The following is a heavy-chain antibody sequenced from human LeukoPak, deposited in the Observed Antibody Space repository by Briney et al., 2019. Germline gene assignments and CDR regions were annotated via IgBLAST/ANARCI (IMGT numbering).Heavy chain of an antibody. V-gene: IGHV3-64*01. Sequence: GGSLRLSCAASGFTLTSYSMHWVRQAPGKGLEYVSAISSNGGSTSYANSVKGRFTISRDNCKNTLYLQMGSLRAEDMAVYYCVRSRQQLLGYYEYWGQGTLVTVSS. J-gene: IGHJ4*02. D-gene: IGHD6-13*01. CDR1: GFTLTSYS. CDR2: ISSNGGST. CDR3: VRSRQQLLGYYEY.